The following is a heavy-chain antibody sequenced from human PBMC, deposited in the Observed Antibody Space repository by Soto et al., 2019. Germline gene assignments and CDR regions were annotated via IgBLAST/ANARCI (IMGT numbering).Heavy chain of an antibody. CDR1: GFTFSSYG. V-gene: IGHV3-30*18. CDR2: ISYDGSNK. D-gene: IGHD3-10*01. J-gene: IGHJ4*02. CDR3: AKITYGSGSYYRVSEGDY. Sequence: GGSLRLSCAASGFTFSSYGMHWVRQAPGKGLEWVAVISYDGSNKYYADSVKGRFTISRDNSKNTLYLQMNSLRAEDTAVYYCAKITYGSGSYYRVSEGDYWGQGTLVTVSS.